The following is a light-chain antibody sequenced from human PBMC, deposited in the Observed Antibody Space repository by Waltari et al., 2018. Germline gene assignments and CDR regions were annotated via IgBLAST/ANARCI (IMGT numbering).Light chain of an antibody. CDR2: GAS. CDR1: QSISRS. CDR3: QHHFRLPAT. V-gene: IGKV3-20*01. J-gene: IGKJ1*01. Sequence: IMLTQSPGTLSLSPGERPTLSCRASQSISRSLAWYQQKPGQAPRLLIYGASTRATGIPDRFSGSGSGTDFSLTISGLEPEDSAVYYCQHHFRLPATFGQGTKVEIK.